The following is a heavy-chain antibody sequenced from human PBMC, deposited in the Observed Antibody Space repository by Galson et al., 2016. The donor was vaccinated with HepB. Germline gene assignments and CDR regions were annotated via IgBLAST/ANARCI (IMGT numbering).Heavy chain of an antibody. CDR2: IYITGST. D-gene: IGHD1-26*01. Sequence: TLSLTCTVSGGSISGGVYYWTWIQQPAGGGLELVGRIYITGSTNYTPSLKSRVTISLDTSKNQFFLRLTSVTAAATAVYYCAREERHSGIDCWGQGTLVTVSS. CDR1: GGSISGGVYY. CDR3: AREERHSGIDC. V-gene: IGHV4-61*02. J-gene: IGHJ4*02.